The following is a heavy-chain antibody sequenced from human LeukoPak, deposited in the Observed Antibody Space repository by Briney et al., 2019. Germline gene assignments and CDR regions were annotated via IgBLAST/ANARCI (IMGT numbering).Heavy chain of an antibody. D-gene: IGHD5-18*01. CDR2: ISGSGGST. J-gene: IGHJ4*02. CDR1: GFTFSSYA. V-gene: IGHV3-23*01. Sequence: GESLKISCAASGFTFSSYAMSWVRQAPGKGLEWVSAISGSGGSTYYADSVKGRFTISRDNPKNTLYLQMNSLRAEDTAVYYCATVHTAMGLMYYFDYWGQGTLVTVSS. CDR3: ATVHTAMGLMYYFDY.